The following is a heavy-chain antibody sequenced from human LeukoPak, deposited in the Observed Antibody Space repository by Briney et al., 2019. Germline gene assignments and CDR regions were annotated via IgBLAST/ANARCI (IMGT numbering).Heavy chain of an antibody. CDR3: ARDPGYYDSSGYFPAYFQH. CDR1: GFTVSSNY. J-gene: IGHJ1*01. D-gene: IGHD3-22*01. V-gene: IGHV3-21*01. CDR2: ISSSSSYI. Sequence: GGSLRLSCAASGFTVSSNYMNWVRQAPGKGLEWVSSISSSSSYIYYADSLKGRFTISRDNAKNSLYLQMNSLRAEDTAVYYCARDPGYYDSSGYFPAYFQHWGQGTLVTVSS.